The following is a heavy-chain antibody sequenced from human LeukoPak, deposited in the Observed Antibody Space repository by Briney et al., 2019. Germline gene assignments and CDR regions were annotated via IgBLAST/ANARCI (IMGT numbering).Heavy chain of an antibody. V-gene: IGHV1-3*01. CDR1: GYTFTNYR. Sequence: GASVKVSCKASGYTFTNYRIHWVRQAPGQSLEWMGQINGGVENTKYSQKFQGRLTITRDIVATTAYLELSSLRSEDTAVYFRARAEVLESFGHNKHCTDVWGQGTTVIVSS. D-gene: IGHD3-16*01. CDR3: ARAEVLESFGHNKHCTDV. J-gene: IGHJ6*02. CDR2: INGGVENT.